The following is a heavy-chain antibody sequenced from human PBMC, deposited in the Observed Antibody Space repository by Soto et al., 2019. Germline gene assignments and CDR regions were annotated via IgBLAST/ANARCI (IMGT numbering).Heavy chain of an antibody. CDR2: ISSSSSYI. V-gene: IGHV3-21*01. CDR1: GFTFSSYS. D-gene: IGHD6-6*01. CDR3: ARARAARSGPSDY. J-gene: IGHJ4*02. Sequence: PGGSLRLSCAASGFTFSSYSMNWVRQAPGKGLEWVSSISSSSSYIYYADSVKGRFTISRDNAKNSLYLQMNSLRAEDTAVYYCARARAARSGPSDYWGQGTLVTVSS.